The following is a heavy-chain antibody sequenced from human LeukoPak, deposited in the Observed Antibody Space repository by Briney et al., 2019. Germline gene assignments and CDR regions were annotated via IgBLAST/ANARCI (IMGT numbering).Heavy chain of an antibody. Sequence: GRSLRLSCAASGFTFSSYGMHWVRQAPGKGLEWVAVIWYDGSNKYYADSVKGRFTISRDNSKNTLYLQMNSLRAEDTAVYYCAKEGYCSGGSCDPHWYFDLWGRGTLVTVSS. CDR1: GFTFSSYG. V-gene: IGHV3-33*06. CDR2: IWYDGSNK. D-gene: IGHD2-15*01. CDR3: AKEGYCSGGSCDPHWYFDL. J-gene: IGHJ2*01.